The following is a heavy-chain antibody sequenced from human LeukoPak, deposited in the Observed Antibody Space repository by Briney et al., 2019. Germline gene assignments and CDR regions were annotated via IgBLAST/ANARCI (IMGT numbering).Heavy chain of an antibody. CDR2: IYYSGST. Sequence: PSETLSLTCTVSGGSISSSSYYWGWIRQPPGKGLEWIGSIYYSGSTYYNPSLKSRVTISVDTSKNQFSLKLSSVTAADTAVYYCARHADIVVVPAVNFDYWGQGTLVTVSS. CDR3: ARHADIVVVPAVNFDY. CDR1: GGSISSSSYY. J-gene: IGHJ4*02. D-gene: IGHD2-2*01. V-gene: IGHV4-39*01.